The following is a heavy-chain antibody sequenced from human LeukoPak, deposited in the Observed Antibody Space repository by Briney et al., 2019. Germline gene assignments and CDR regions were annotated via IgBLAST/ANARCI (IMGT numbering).Heavy chain of an antibody. Sequence: PGGSLRLSCAASGFTVSSNYMSWVRQAPGKGLQWVSYISSGSSSIYYADSVKGRFTISRDNAKNSLYLQMNSLRDEDTAVYYCARGLFGELLWGRYGMDVWGQGTTVTVSS. D-gene: IGHD3-10*01. CDR2: ISSGSSSI. CDR3: ARGLFGELLWGRYGMDV. J-gene: IGHJ6*02. V-gene: IGHV3-48*02. CDR1: GFTVSSNY.